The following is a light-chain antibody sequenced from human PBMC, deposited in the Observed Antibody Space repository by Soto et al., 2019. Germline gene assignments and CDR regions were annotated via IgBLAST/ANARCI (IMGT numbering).Light chain of an antibody. Sequence: EIVMTRSPATLSVSPGERATLSCRASQSVSSNLAWYQQKPGQAPRLLIYGASTRATGIPARFSGSGSGTEFTLTISSLQSEDFALYYCQQYNNWPWTFGQGTKVEIK. CDR1: QSVSSN. J-gene: IGKJ1*01. V-gene: IGKV3-15*01. CDR3: QQYNNWPWT. CDR2: GAS.